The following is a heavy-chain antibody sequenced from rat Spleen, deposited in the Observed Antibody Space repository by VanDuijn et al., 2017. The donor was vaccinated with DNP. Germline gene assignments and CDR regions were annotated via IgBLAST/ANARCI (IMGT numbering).Heavy chain of an antibody. CDR3: ARYRITTYYYFDL. D-gene: IGHD1-10*01. Sequence: EVRLQESGPGLVKPSQSLSLTCSVTGYSITSNYWAWIRKFPGNKMEWMGYISYSGSTRYNPSLKSRISITRDTSKNQFFLQLNSVTTEDTATYYCARYRITTYYYFDLWGPGTMVTVSS. J-gene: IGHJ1*01. CDR2: ISYSGST. CDR1: GYSITSNY. V-gene: IGHV3-1*01.